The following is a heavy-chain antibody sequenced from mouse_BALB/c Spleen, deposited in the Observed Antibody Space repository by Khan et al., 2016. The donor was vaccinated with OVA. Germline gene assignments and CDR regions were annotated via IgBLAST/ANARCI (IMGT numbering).Heavy chain of an antibody. CDR2: IFPGTGTT. D-gene: IGHD2-1*01. CDR3: ARGYFGNYDFVF. V-gene: IGHV1S132*01. J-gene: IGHJ3*01. CDR1: GYIFTSYW. Sequence: QVQLQQPGAELVKPGASVKLSCKTSGYIFTSYWIQWVKQRPGQGLGWIGQIFPGTGTTYYNENFKGKATLTVDPSSSTAYMHRSSLTSEDSAVYFCARGYFGNYDFVFWGQGTLVTVSP.